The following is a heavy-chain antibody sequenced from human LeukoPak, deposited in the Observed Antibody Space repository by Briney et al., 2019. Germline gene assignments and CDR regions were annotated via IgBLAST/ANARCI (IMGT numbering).Heavy chain of an antibody. Sequence: GGSLRLSCAASGFTFSSYWMSWVRQAPGKGLEWVANIKQDGSEKYYVDSVKGRFTISRNNAKNSLYLQMNSLRAEDTAVYYGARDFNYYGSGTTWDVWGKGTTVTVSS. D-gene: IGHD3-10*01. CDR1: GFTFSSYW. V-gene: IGHV3-7*01. CDR3: ARDFNYYGSGTTWDV. CDR2: IKQDGSEK. J-gene: IGHJ6*04.